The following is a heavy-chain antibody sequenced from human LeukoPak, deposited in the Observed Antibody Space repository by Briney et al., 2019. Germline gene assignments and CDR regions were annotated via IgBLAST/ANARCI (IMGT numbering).Heavy chain of an antibody. CDR1: GFTFTRQW. CDR3: ARVARYVDV. Sequence: GGALRLSCAASGFTFTRQWMTWVRQVPGKGLEWVANIKGDGSEKYYEDSVKGRFTISRDNAKSSLYLQMNSLRAEDTAVYYCARVARYVDVWGQGTTVTVSS. CDR2: IKGDGSEK. V-gene: IGHV3-7*01. D-gene: IGHD1-14*01. J-gene: IGHJ6*02.